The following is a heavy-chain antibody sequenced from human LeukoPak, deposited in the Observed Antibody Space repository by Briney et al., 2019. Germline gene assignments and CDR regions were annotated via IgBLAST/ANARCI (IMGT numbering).Heavy chain of an antibody. CDR1: GFTFSNYA. D-gene: IGHD6-19*01. Sequence: KPGGSLRLSCAASGFTFSNYAMTWVRQAPGKGLEWVSAISGSGGGTKYADSVKGRFTISRDNSKNTLYLQTNSLRAEDTAVYYCAKVQAASSGWYFDYWGQGTLVTVSS. CDR3: AKVQAASSGWYFDY. V-gene: IGHV3-23*01. CDR2: ISGSGGGT. J-gene: IGHJ4*02.